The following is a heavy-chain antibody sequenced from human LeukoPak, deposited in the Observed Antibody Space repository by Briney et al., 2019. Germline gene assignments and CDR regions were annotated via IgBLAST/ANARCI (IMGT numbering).Heavy chain of an antibody. V-gene: IGHV3-23*01. Sequence: GGSLRLSCAASGFTFSSYAMSWVRQAAGKGLEWVSAISGSGGSTYYADSVKGRFTISRDNSKNTLYLQMNSLRAEDTAVYYCARRRGYDSSGYYQIDYWGQGTLVTVSS. CDR1: GFTFSSYA. CDR3: ARRRGYDSSGYYQIDY. J-gene: IGHJ4*02. CDR2: ISGSGGST. D-gene: IGHD3-22*01.